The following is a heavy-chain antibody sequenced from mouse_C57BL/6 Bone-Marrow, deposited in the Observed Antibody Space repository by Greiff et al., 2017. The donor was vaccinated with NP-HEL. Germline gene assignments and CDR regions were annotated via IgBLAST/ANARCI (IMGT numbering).Heavy chain of an antibody. CDR2: ISSGSSTI. J-gene: IGHJ4*01. V-gene: IGHV5-17*01. CDR3: ARITPHYYAMDY. CDR1: GFTFSDYG. Sequence: EVKLVESGGGLVKPGGSLKLSCAASGFTFSDYGMHWVRQAPEKGLEWVAYISSGSSTIYYADTVKGRFTISRDNANNTLFQQVTSLRSEDTSMYYCARITPHYYAMDYWGQGTSVTVSS.